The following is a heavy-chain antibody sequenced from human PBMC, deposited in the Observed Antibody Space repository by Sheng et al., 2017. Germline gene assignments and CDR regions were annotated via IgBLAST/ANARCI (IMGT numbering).Heavy chain of an antibody. CDR3: ARSTLGYSGYDWDQ. CDR1: GGTFNIYA. Sequence: QVQLVQSGAEVKKPGSSVKVSCEASGGTFNIYAISWVRQAPGQGLEWMGGIIPMFNTPNYAQKFQGRITMTADESTTTAYMNLSSLRSEDSAVYYCARSTLGYSGYDWDQWGQGTLVTVSS. CDR2: IIPMFNTP. D-gene: IGHD5-12*01. V-gene: IGHV1-69*13. J-gene: IGHJ4*02.